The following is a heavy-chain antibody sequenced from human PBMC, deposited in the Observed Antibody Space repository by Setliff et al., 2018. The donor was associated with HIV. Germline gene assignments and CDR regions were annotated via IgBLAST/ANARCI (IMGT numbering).Heavy chain of an antibody. CDR3: ARDPHDYGDLPRCFDY. D-gene: IGHD4-17*01. Sequence: SETLSLTCNVSGYSISNGSYWGWIRQPPGEGLEWIANINHRGATSYNPSFKSRVTISSDTSKNQLSLSLTSVTAADTAVYYCARDPHDYGDLPRCFDYWGQGALVTVSS. V-gene: IGHV4-38-2*02. J-gene: IGHJ4*02. CDR2: INHRGAT. CDR1: GYSISNGSY.